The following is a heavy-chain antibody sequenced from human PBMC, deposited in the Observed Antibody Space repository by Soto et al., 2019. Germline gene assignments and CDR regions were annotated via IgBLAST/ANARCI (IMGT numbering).Heavy chain of an antibody. J-gene: IGHJ6*02. CDR3: ARDWGLTGTTGDYYYYYGMDV. D-gene: IGHD1-7*01. V-gene: IGHV6-1*01. Sequence: PSQTLSLTCAISGDSVSSNSAAWNCISQSPSRFLEWLGRTYYRSKWYNDYAVSVKSRITINPDTSKNQFSLQLNSVTPEDTAVYYCARDWGLTGTTGDYYYYYGMDVWGQGTTVTVSS. CDR2: TYYRSKWYN. CDR1: GDSVSSNSAA.